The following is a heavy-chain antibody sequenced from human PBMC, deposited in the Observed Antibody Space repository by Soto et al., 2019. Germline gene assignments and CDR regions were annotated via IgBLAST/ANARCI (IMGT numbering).Heavy chain of an antibody. CDR2: INHSGST. CDR1: GGYFIGYY. V-gene: IGHV4-34*01. J-gene: IGHJ6*03. Sequence: SETLSLTCAVYGGYFIGYYWSWIRQPPGKGLEWIGEINHSGSTNYNPSLKSRVTLSVDTSKNQFSLKLSSVTAADTAVYYCARVPVGGTVTTTYYYYYYMGVWGKGTTVPVSS. D-gene: IGHD4-17*01. CDR3: ARVPVGGTVTTTYYYYYYMGV.